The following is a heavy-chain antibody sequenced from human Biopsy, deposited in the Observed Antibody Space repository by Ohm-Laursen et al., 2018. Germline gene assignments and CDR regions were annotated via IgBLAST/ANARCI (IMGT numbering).Heavy chain of an antibody. CDR3: ARGYSRRVSIFEASIYWFDT. V-gene: IGHV1-69*13. CDR2: IITVSETA. CDR1: GGAFTNYA. Sequence: SVKVSCKASGGAFTNYAINWVRQAPGHGLEWMGGIITVSETAGYAERFQGRVTITADVTTTTAYMDLSGLRSEDTAVYFCARGYSRRVSIFEASIYWFDTWGQGTLVTVSS. D-gene: IGHD3-10*01. J-gene: IGHJ5*02.